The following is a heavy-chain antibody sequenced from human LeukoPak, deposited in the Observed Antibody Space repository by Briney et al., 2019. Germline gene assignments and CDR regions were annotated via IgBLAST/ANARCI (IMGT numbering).Heavy chain of an antibody. CDR2: IKQDGSEK. CDR3: ARDLAPYDRGAFDY. V-gene: IGHV3-7*01. J-gene: IGHJ4*02. CDR1: GFTFSSYW. D-gene: IGHD5-12*01. Sequence: GGSLRLSCAASGFTFSSYWMSWVRQAPGKGLEWVANIKQDGSEKYYVDSVKGRFTISRDNAKNSLYLQMNSLRAEDTAAYYCARDLAPYDRGAFDYWGQGTLVTVSS.